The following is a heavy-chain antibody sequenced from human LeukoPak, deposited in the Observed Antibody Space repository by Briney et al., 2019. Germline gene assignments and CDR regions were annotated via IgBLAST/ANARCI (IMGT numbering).Heavy chain of an antibody. CDR2: ISNDGSRK. Sequence: AGGSLRLSCAPSGFTFSRHGMHWVRQAPGKGLEWVAIISNDGSRKYYAHSVEGRFTISRDNSKNTLYLQMDSLRAEDTAVYYCARDRAWNYFDYWGQEPWSPSPQ. CDR3: ARDRAWNYFDY. V-gene: IGHV3-30*03. CDR1: GFTFSRHG. D-gene: IGHD3-3*01. J-gene: IGHJ4*01.